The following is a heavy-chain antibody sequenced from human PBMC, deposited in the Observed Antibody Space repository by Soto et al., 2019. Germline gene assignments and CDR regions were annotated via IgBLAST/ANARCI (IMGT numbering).Heavy chain of an antibody. CDR2: ISSTSRYI. J-gene: IGHJ4*02. D-gene: IGHD2-15*01. CDR1: GFTFTTYA. CDR3: ARDGRRCSGATCDPLDY. Sequence: EVQLVEAGGGLVKPGGSLRLSCAGSGFTFTTYAMTWVRQAPGKGLEWVSSISSTSRYIYYADSVKGRFTISRDNAKISLYLQMTGLTAEDTAVYYCARDGRRCSGATCDPLDYWGQGILVTVSS. V-gene: IGHV3-21*02.